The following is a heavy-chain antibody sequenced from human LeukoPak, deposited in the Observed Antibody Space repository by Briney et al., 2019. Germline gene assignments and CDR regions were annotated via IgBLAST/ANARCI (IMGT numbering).Heavy chain of an antibody. CDR2: IYYSGST. J-gene: IGHJ5*02. CDR1: GGSISSYY. V-gene: IGHV4-59*01. Sequence: PSETLSLTCTVSGGSISSYYWSWIRQPPGKGLEWIGYIYYSGSTNYNPSLKSRVTISVDTSKNQFSLKLSSVTAADTAVYYCARSHYGSGTRRWFDPWGQGTLVTVSS. D-gene: IGHD3-10*01. CDR3: ARSHYGSGTRRWFDP.